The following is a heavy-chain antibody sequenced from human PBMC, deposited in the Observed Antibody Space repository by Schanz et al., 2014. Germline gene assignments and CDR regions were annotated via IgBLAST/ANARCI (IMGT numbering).Heavy chain of an antibody. D-gene: IGHD3-10*01. CDR2: ISGSGGST. Sequence: EVQLVESGGGLIKPGGSLRLSCLASGFTFSTTWMNWVRQAPGKGLEWVSAISGSGGSTVYADSVKGRFTISRDNSNNTVFLQMNSLRSDDAAVYYCARAQGVIRLYYGVDVWGQGTTVTVSS. CDR3: ARAQGVIRLYYGVDV. J-gene: IGHJ6*02. V-gene: IGHV3-23*04. CDR1: GFTFSTTW.